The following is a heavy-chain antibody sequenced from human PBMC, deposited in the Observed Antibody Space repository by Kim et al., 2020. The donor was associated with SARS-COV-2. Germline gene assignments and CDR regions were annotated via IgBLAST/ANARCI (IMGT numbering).Heavy chain of an antibody. CDR2: ISSSSSYI. J-gene: IGHJ4*02. V-gene: IGHV3-21*01. CDR3: ARGYFDWLLVPEASFDY. D-gene: IGHD3-9*01. CDR1: GFTFSSYS. Sequence: GGSLRLSCAASGFTFSSYSMNWVRQAPGKGLEWVSSISSSSSYIYYADSVKGRFTISRDNAKNSLYLQMNSLRAEDTAVYYCARGYFDWLLVPEASFDYWGQGTLVTVSS.